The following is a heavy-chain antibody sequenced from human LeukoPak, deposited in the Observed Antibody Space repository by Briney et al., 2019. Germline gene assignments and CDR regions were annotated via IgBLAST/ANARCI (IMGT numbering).Heavy chain of an antibody. CDR1: GFTFSSYS. J-gene: IGHJ4*02. CDR3: VKGSTYSSGSLDY. Sequence: GGSLRLSCAASGFTFSSYSMNWVRQAPGKGLEHVSSISSDGIYTYYADSVKGRFIISRDNSKNTLYVQMSSLRVEDTAVYYCVKGSTYSSGSLDYWGQGTLVTVSS. CDR2: ISSDGIYT. D-gene: IGHD6-19*01. V-gene: IGHV3-64*05.